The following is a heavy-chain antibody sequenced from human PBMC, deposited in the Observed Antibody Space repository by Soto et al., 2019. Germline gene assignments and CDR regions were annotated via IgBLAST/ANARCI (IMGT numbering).Heavy chain of an antibody. V-gene: IGHV4-59*01. J-gene: IGHJ6*02. D-gene: IGHD2-21*02. CDR3: ARDLWGYCGTDCYPLDV. Sequence: QVQLQESGPGLVKPSETLSLTCTVSGGTISRYYWSWIRQPPGKGLEWIGYMYNTGSTVYNPSFKSRVTISVYTSKNQLSLKLNSVTAADTAVYYCARDLWGYCGTDCYPLDVWGQGTTVTVSS. CDR1: GGTISRYY. CDR2: MYNTGST.